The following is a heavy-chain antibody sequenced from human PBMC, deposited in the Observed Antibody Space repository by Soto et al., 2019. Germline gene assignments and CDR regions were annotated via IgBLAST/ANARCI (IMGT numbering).Heavy chain of an antibody. CDR2: IVVGSCNT. CDR3: AAVPTHSGYSLYLTD. Sequence: SXKVSFKASGFTXSSSAVKWVRQARGQRLGWIGWIVVGSCNTNYAQKFQERVTITRDMSTIKAYMELISLRSEDTAVYYCAAVPTHSGYSLYLTDWGQGTLGTVSS. J-gene: IGHJ4*02. V-gene: IGHV1-58*01. CDR1: GFTXSSSA. D-gene: IGHD3-22*01.